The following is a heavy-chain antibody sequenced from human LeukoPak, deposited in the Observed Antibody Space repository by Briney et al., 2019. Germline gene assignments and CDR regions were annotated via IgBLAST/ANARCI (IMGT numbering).Heavy chain of an antibody. V-gene: IGHV4-59*12. CDR3: ARDRPHISGSPHFDY. Sequence: SETLSLTCTVSGGSISSYYWSWIRQPPGKGLEWIGCIYYSGYTNYKSSLKSRVTISVDTSKNQFSLNLSSVTAADTAVYYCARDRPHISGSPHFDYWGQGTLVTVSS. D-gene: IGHD6-19*01. CDR1: GGSISSYY. CDR2: IYYSGYT. J-gene: IGHJ4*02.